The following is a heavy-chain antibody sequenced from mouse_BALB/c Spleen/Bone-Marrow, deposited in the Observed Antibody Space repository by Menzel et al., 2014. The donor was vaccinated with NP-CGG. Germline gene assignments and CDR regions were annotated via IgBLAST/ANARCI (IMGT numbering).Heavy chain of an antibody. Sequence: VQLQQSGGGLVQPGGSLKLSCAASGLDFSRYWMSWVRQAQGKGLEWIGEINPDTRTINSTPSLKDKFIISRDKGKNTLYLEMSKVRSEDTALYYCARRDYYYGMDYWGQGTSVTVSS. CDR1: GLDFSRYW. CDR2: INPDTRTI. D-gene: IGHD3-3*01. CDR3: ARRDYYYGMDY. V-gene: IGHV4-1*02. J-gene: IGHJ4*01.